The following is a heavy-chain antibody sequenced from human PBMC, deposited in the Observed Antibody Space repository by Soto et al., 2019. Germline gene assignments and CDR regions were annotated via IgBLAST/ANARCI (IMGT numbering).Heavy chain of an antibody. CDR1: GFTFSHYA. J-gene: IGHJ4*02. CDR2: MSGSGGST. D-gene: IGHD5-18*01. CDR3: AKNLGYSFGDAYYFDY. Sequence: GGSLRLSCAASGFTFSHYAMSWVRQAPGKGLEWVSAMSGSGGSTYYADSVKGRFTISRDNSKNTLYLQMNSLRAEDTAVYYCAKNLGYSFGDAYYFDYWGQGALVTVSS. V-gene: IGHV3-23*01.